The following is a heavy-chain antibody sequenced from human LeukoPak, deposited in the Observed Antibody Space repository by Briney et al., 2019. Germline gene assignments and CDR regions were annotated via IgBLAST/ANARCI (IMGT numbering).Heavy chain of an antibody. Sequence: GGSLRLSCAASGFTFSSYSMGWVRQAPGKGLEWVSVIYSGGSTYYADSVKGRFTISRDNSKNTLYLQMNSLRAEDTAVYYCSKTSVLRYFDWLYHHDAFDIWGQGTMVTVSS. CDR3: SKTSVLRYFDWLYHHDAFDI. CDR2: IYSGGST. D-gene: IGHD3-9*01. CDR1: GFTFSSYS. J-gene: IGHJ3*02. V-gene: IGHV3-66*01.